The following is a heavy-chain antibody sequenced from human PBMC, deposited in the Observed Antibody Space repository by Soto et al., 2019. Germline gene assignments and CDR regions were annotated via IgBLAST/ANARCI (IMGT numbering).Heavy chain of an antibody. V-gene: IGHV1-3*01. D-gene: IGHD2-2*01. J-gene: IGHJ6*02. CDR3: AAGAVPAAGTAADYYGMDV. Sequence: ASVKVSCKASGYTFTIYAMHWVRQTPGQRLEWMGWINAGNGNTKYSQKFQGRVTITRDTSASTAYMELSSLRSEDTAVYYCAAGAVPAAGTAADYYGMDVWGQGTTVTVSS. CDR2: INAGNGNT. CDR1: GYTFTIYA.